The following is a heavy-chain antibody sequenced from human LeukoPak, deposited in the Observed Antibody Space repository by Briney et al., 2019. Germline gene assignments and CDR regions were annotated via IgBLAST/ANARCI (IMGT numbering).Heavy chain of an antibody. J-gene: IGHJ3*01. CDR1: GGSFRDYC. CDR3: ARDPRYSDFHLGPGAFDL. CDR2: IIPVFGTS. Sequence: SVKVSCKASGGSFRDYCISWVRQAPGQGLEWMGGIIPVFGTSNYAQKFQGRVTITADESTSTAYMELSSLRSEDTAVYYCARDPRYSDFHLGPGAFDLWGQGTMVTVS. D-gene: IGHD5-12*01. V-gene: IGHV1-69*13.